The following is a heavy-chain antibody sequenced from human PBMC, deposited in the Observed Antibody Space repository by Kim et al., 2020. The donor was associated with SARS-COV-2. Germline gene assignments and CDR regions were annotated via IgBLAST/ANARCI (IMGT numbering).Heavy chain of an antibody. CDR3: ATLHCDILSHGSTHYYYYGMDV. J-gene: IGHJ6*02. CDR1: GYSFTSYW. CDR2: IDPSDSYT. V-gene: IGHV5-10-1*01. Sequence: GESLKISCKGSGYSFTSYWISWVRQMPGKGLEWMGRIDPSDSYTNYSPSFQGHVTIPADKSISTAYLQWSSLKASDTAMYYCATLHCDILSHGSTHYYYYGMDVWGQGTTVTVSS. D-gene: IGHD3-9*01.